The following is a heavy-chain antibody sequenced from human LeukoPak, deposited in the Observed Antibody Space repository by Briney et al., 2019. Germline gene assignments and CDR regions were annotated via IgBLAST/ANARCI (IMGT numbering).Heavy chain of an antibody. J-gene: IGHJ4*02. CDR3: ARDLAYSRLDY. CDR1: GFTFSSYW. D-gene: IGHD5-18*01. CDR2: INHNGNVN. V-gene: IGHV3-7*01. Sequence: GGSLRLSCAASGFTFSSYWMNWARQAPGKGLEWVASINHNGNVNYYVDSAKGRFTISRDNAENSLYLQMNSLRVEDTAFYYCARDLAYSRLDYWGQGMLVTVSS.